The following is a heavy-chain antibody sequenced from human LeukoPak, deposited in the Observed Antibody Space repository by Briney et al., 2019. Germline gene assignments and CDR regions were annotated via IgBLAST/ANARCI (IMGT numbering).Heavy chain of an antibody. CDR1: GFTFSDYY. J-gene: IGHJ3*02. Sequence: GGSLRLSCAASGFTFSDYYMSWIRQAPGKGLEWVSYISSSGSTTYYADSVKGRFTISRDNAKNSLYLQMNSLRAEDTAVYYCARDLTYYYDSSGYWGAFDIWGQGTMVTVSS. V-gene: IGHV3-11*01. D-gene: IGHD3-22*01. CDR2: ISSSGSTT. CDR3: ARDLTYYYDSSGYWGAFDI.